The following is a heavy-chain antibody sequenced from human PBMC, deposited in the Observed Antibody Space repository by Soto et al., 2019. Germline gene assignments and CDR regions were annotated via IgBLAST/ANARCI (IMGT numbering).Heavy chain of an antibody. V-gene: IGHV3-33*01. CDR2: IWYDGSNK. Sequence: VQLLESGGGVVQPGRSLRLSCAASGFTFSSYGMHWVRQAPGKGLEWVAVIWYDGSNKYYADSVKGRFTISRDNSKNTLYLQMNSLRAEDTAVYYCARGGENVWGSYRYFYYGMDVWGQGTTVTVSS. D-gene: IGHD3-16*02. CDR1: GFTFSSYG. CDR3: ARGGENVWGSYRYFYYGMDV. J-gene: IGHJ6*02.